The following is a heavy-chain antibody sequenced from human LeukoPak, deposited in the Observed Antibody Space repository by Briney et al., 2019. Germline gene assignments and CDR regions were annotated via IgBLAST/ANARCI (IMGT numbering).Heavy chain of an antibody. Sequence: PGRSLRPSCAASGFTFSTYGMDWVRQAPEEGLEWVSYFSDSSSTIYYADSVTAGFTISRDNAQNSLYQQMNSLRAEDAAVYYCAKRHGSGWFYFDDWGKGTLVTVSS. CDR3: AKRHGSGWFYFDD. D-gene: IGHD6-19*01. J-gene: IGHJ4*02. V-gene: IGHV3-48*01. CDR2: FSDSSSTI. CDR1: GFTFSTYG.